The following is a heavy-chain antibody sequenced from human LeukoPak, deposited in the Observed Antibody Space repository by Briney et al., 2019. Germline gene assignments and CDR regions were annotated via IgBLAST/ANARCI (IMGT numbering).Heavy chain of an antibody. D-gene: IGHD4-11*01. CDR2: IWFDGSNK. CDR1: GFTFNSYG. V-gene: IGHV3-33*06. CDR3: AKKGDYKNYDY. J-gene: IGHJ4*02. Sequence: PGGSLRLSCAASGFTFNSYGMHWVRQAPGKGLEWVSLIWFDGSNKFYGDPVKGRFTISRDNSKNTVYLQMDNLRAEDTAMYFCAKKGDYKNYDYWGQGALVIVSS.